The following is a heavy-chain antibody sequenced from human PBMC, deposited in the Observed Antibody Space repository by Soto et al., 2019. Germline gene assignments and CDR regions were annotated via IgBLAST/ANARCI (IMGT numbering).Heavy chain of an antibody. CDR3: AKDSEYQLLFDWFDP. V-gene: IGHV3-23*01. CDR2: ISGSGHTT. J-gene: IGHJ5*02. Sequence: GGSLRLSCAASGFTFSSYAMSWVRQAPGKGLEWVSAISGSGHTTYYADSVKGRFTISRDNSKNTLYLQMNSLRADDTAVYYCAKDSEYQLLFDWFDPWGQGTLVTVSS. D-gene: IGHD2-2*01. CDR1: GFTFSSYA.